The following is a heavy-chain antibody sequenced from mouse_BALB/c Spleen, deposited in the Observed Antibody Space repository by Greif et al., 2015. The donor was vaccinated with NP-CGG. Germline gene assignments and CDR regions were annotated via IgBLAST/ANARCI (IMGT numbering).Heavy chain of an antibody. D-gene: IGHD1-1*01. Sequence: EVKLVESGGGLVQPGGSLGLSCATSGFTFTDYYMSWVRQPPGKALEWLGFIRDKANGYTTEYSASVKGRFTISRDNSQSILYLQMNTLRAEDSATYYCARDYYYGSSPAYWGQGTLVTVSA. V-gene: IGHV7-3*02. CDR3: ARDYYYGSSPAY. CDR2: IRDKANGYTT. J-gene: IGHJ3*01. CDR1: GFTFTDYY.